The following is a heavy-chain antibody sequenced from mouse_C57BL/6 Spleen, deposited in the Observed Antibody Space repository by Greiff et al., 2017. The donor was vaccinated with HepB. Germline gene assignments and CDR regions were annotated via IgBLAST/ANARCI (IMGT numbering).Heavy chain of an antibody. J-gene: IGHJ2*01. CDR1: GYAFSSSW. Sequence: VQLQQSGPELVKPGASVKISCKASGYAFSSSWMNWVKQRPGKGLEWIGRIYPGDGDTNYNGKFKGKATRTADKSSSTAYMQLSSLTSEDSAVYFCARAGPYYFDYWGQGTTLTVSS. CDR2: IYPGDGDT. V-gene: IGHV1-82*01. CDR3: ARAGPYYFDY.